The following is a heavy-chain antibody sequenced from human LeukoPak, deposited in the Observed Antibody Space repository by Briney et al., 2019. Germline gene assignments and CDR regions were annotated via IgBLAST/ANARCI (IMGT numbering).Heavy chain of an antibody. CDR2: IYYSGST. V-gene: IGHV4-59*08. Sequence: SETLSLTCTVSGGSISSYYWSWIRQPPGKGLEWIGYIYYSGSTNYNPSLKSRVTISVDTSKNQFSLKLSSVTAADTAVYYCARQKSDYSGNSGSVDYWGQGTLVTVSS. CDR3: ARQKSDYSGNSGSVDY. J-gene: IGHJ4*02. D-gene: IGHD4-23*01. CDR1: GGSISSYY.